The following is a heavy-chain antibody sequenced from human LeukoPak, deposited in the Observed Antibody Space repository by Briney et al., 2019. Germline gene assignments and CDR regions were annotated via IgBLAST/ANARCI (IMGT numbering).Heavy chain of an antibody. Sequence: SQTLSLTCTVSGGSISTGGYYWSWIRQPPGKGLEWIGYIYHSGSTYYNPSLKSRVTISVDRSKNQFSLKLSSVTAADTAVYYCARSKPRDIVVVPAAVFDFWGQGTLVTVSS. V-gene: IGHV4-30-2*01. CDR2: IYHSGST. D-gene: IGHD2-2*01. CDR3: ARSKPRDIVVVPAAVFDF. CDR1: GGSISTGGYY. J-gene: IGHJ4*02.